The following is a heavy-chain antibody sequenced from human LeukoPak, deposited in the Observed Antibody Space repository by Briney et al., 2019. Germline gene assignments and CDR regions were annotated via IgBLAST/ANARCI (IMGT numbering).Heavy chain of an antibody. Sequence: ASVKVSCKTSGYTFTSYYMHWVRQAPGQGLEWMGIINPSGGSTSYAQKFQGRVTMTRDTSTSTVYMELSSLRSEDTAVYYCAIAAAGNWFDPWGQGTLVTVSS. V-gene: IGHV1-46*01. CDR1: GYTFTSYY. CDR2: INPSGGST. J-gene: IGHJ5*02. D-gene: IGHD6-13*01. CDR3: AIAAAGNWFDP.